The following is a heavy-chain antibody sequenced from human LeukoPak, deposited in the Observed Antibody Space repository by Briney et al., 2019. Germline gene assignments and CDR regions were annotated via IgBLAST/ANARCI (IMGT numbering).Heavy chain of an antibody. V-gene: IGHV3-64*01. Sequence: GGSLRLSCAASGFTFSSYAMHWVRQAPGKGLEYVSAISIHGGDTYYANSVKGRFTISRDNSKNTLYLQMGSLRAEDMAVYYCARVLRDASAYYDYWGQGTLVTVSS. CDR3: ARVLRDASAYYDY. J-gene: IGHJ4*02. CDR1: GFTFSSYA. D-gene: IGHD3-22*01. CDR2: ISIHGGDT.